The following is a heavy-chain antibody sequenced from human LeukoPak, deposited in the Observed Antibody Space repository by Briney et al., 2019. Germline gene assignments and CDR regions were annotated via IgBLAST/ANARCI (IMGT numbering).Heavy chain of an antibody. J-gene: IGHJ2*01. D-gene: IGHD3-10*01. V-gene: IGHV4-4*07. Sequence: SETLSLTCTVSGGSISSYYWSWIRQPAGKGLEWIGRIYTSGSTNYNPSLKSRVTMSVDTSKNQSSLKLSSVTAADTAVYYCARSGSVYWYFDLWGRGTLVTVSS. CDR3: ARSGSVYWYFDL. CDR1: GGSISSYY. CDR2: IYTSGST.